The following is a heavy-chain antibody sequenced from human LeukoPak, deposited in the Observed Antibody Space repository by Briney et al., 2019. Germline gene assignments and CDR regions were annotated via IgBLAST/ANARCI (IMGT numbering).Heavy chain of an antibody. CDR3: ARDLSVYYYYYFDF. CDR1: DYSIGSGYS. J-gene: IGHJ4*02. V-gene: IGHV4-38-2*02. D-gene: IGHD3-22*01. Sequence: SETLSLTCTVSDYSIGSGYSWGWIRQPPGKGLEWIATISHDGTTFYNPSLKSRVTMTLDTSRNQFSLRLSSVTAADTAGYYCARDLSVYYYYYFDFWGQGTLVTVSS. CDR2: ISHDGTT.